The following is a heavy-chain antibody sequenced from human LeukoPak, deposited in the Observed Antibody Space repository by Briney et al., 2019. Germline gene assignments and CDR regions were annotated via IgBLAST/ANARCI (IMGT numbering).Heavy chain of an antibody. CDR1: VYTFTGYY. V-gene: IGHV1-2*02. CDR2: INPNSGGT. Sequence: ASVKVSCKASVYTFTGYYMHWVRQAPGQGLEWMGWINPNSGGTNYARKFQGRVTMTRDTSISTAYMELSRLRSDDTAVYYCARATSTAATDGRDSYWGQGNLVTVSS. D-gene: IGHD2-15*01. J-gene: IGHJ4*02. CDR3: ARATSTAATDGRDSY.